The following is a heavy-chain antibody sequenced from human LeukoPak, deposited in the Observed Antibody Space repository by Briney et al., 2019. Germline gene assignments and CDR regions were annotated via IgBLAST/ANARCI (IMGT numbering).Heavy chain of an antibody. CDR2: ISGSGGST. CDR3: AKEVSGYCSGGSCYDGFDY. CDR1: GFTVSSNY. D-gene: IGHD2-15*01. V-gene: IGHV3-23*01. J-gene: IGHJ4*02. Sequence: GGSLRLSCAASGFTVSSNYMSWVRQAPGKGLEWVSAISGSGGSTYYADSVKGRFTISRDNSKNTLYLQMNSLRAEDTAVYYCAKEVSGYCSGGSCYDGFDYWGQGTLVTVSS.